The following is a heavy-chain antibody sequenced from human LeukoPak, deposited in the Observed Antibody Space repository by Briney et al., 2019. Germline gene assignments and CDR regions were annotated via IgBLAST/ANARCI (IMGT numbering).Heavy chain of an antibody. CDR3: ARWYSSGWAFDY. D-gene: IGHD6-19*01. Sequence: SETLSLSCTVSGDSMSSYYWSWIRQPPGKGLEWIGYIHYSGSTKYNPSLKSRVTISVDTSKNQFSLKLSSVTAADTAVYYCARWYSSGWAFDYWGQGTLVTVSS. CDR1: GDSMSSYY. J-gene: IGHJ4*02. V-gene: IGHV4-59*08. CDR2: IHYSGST.